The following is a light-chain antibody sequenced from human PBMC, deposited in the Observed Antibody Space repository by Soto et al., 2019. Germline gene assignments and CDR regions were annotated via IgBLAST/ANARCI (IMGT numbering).Light chain of an antibody. CDR3: QQSDSSPYS. CDR2: AAC. CDR1: QTSSSY. V-gene: IGKV1-39*01. J-gene: IGKJ2*01. Sequence: IQMTQSPSSLSASVGGRVTITCRASQTSSSYLNWYQQTPGRAPALLISAACTLQSGVPSRFSGSGSGTDFPLTISSLQPEDFATYYCQQSDSSPYSFGQGTKLEIK.